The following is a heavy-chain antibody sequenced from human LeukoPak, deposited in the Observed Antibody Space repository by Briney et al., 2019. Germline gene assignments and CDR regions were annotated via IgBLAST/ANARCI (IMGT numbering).Heavy chain of an antibody. CDR2: INPNSGGT. D-gene: IGHD2-2*01. V-gene: IGHV1-2*02. J-gene: IGHJ5*02. CDR3: ARDVVVPAARRGNWFDP. Sequence: ASVKVSCKASGYTFTGYYMHWVRQAPGQGLEWMGWINPNSGGTNYAQKFQGRVTMTRDTSISTAYMELSRLRSGDTAVYYCARDVVVPAARRGNWFDPWGQGTLVTVSS. CDR1: GYTFTGYY.